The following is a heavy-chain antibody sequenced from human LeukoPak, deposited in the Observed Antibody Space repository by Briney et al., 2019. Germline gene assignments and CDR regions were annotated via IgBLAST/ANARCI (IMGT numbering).Heavy chain of an antibody. CDR3: ARGSAAGLAY. Sequence: SETLSLTCTVSGGSISSSSYYWGWIRQPPGKGLEWIGSIYYSGSTYYNPSLKSRLTISVDTSKNQFSLKLSSVTAADTAVYYCARGSAAGLAYWGQGTLVTVSS. V-gene: IGHV4-39*07. CDR1: GGSISSSSYY. J-gene: IGHJ4*02. CDR2: IYYSGST. D-gene: IGHD6-13*01.